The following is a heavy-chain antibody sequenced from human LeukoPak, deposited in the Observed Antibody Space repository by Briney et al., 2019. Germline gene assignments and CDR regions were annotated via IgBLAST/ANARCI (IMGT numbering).Heavy chain of an antibody. D-gene: IGHD3-22*01. CDR3: ARGRGVVVTRFDY. Sequence: HSETLSLTCAVYGGSFSGYYWSWIRQPPGKGLEWIGEINHSGSTNHNPSLKSRVTISVDTSKNQFSLKLSSVTAANTAVYYCARGRGVVVTRFDYWGQGTLVTVSS. J-gene: IGHJ4*02. CDR2: INHSGST. CDR1: GGSFSGYY. V-gene: IGHV4-34*01.